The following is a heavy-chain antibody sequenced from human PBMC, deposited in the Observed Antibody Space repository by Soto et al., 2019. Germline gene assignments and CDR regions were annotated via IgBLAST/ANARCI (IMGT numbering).Heavy chain of an antibody. CDR2: IWYDGSNK. Sequence: PVGSLRLSCAASGFTFSNCGMHWVRQAPGKGLEWVAVIWYDGSNKYYADSVKGRFTISRDNSKNTLYLQMNSLRAEDTAVYYCARDIERYSYGYGMDVWGQGTTVTVSS. CDR3: ARDIERYSYGYGMDV. J-gene: IGHJ6*02. D-gene: IGHD5-18*01. V-gene: IGHV3-33*01. CDR1: GFTFSNCG.